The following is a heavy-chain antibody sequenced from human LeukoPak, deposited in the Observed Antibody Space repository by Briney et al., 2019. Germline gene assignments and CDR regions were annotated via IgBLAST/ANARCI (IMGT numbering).Heavy chain of an antibody. CDR3: ARSVYDFWSGYSAFDY. D-gene: IGHD3-3*01. CDR1: GFTFSSYW. CDR2: IKQDGSEK. Sequence: GGSLRLSCAASGFTFSSYWMSWVRQAPGKGLEWVANIKQDGSEKYYVDSVKGRFTISRDNAKNSLYLQMNSLRAEDTAVYYCARSVYDFWSGYSAFDYWGQGTLVTVSS. V-gene: IGHV3-7*01. J-gene: IGHJ4*02.